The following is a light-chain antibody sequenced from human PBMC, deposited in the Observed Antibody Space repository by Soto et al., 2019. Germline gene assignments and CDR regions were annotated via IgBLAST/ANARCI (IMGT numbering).Light chain of an antibody. CDR2: GAT. J-gene: IGKJ2*01. CDR1: QSINIY. V-gene: IGKV1-39*01. Sequence: IQLTQSPSSLSASVGDRVTVTCRASQSINIYLNWYQQKPGKAPTVLIYGATTLESGVPSRFRGGGSRTDFTLTIDSLQIEYFATYYCQQSYRSPYTFGQGTKLEI. CDR3: QQSYRSPYT.